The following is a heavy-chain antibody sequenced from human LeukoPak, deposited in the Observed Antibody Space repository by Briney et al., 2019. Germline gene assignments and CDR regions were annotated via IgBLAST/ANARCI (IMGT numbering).Heavy chain of an antibody. V-gene: IGHV4-34*01. D-gene: IGHD3-10*01. CDR2: VNHSGST. Sequence: PSETLSLTCAVYGGSFSGYYWSWIRQPPGKGLEWIGEVNHSGSTNYNPSLKSRVTISVDTSKNQSSLKLSSVTAADTAVYYCARGQGSVTMVRGVSPYYYYGMDVWGQGTTVTVSS. CDR3: ARGQGSVTMVRGVSPYYYYGMDV. CDR1: GGSFSGYY. J-gene: IGHJ6*02.